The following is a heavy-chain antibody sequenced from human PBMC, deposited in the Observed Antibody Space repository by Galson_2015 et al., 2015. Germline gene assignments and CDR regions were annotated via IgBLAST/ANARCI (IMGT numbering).Heavy chain of an antibody. CDR2: IIPIFGTA. Sequence: SVKVSCKASGGTFSSYAISWVRQAPGQGLEWMGGIIPIFGTANYAQKFQGRVTITAGASTSTAYMELSSLRSEDTAVYYCARDVRMQQLVPDAFDIWGQGTMVTVSS. CDR3: ARDVRMQQLVPDAFDI. V-gene: IGHV1-69*13. J-gene: IGHJ3*02. CDR1: GGTFSSYA. D-gene: IGHD6-13*01.